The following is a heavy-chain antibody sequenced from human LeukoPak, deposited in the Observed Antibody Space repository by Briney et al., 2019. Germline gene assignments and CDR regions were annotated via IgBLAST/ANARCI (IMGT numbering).Heavy chain of an antibody. J-gene: IGHJ5*02. Sequence: PSETLSLTGSVSGYSISSGYYWGWIRQPPGKGLEWIGSIYHSGSTYYNPSLKSRVTISVDTSKNQFSLKLSSVTAADTAVYYCARDSGGSYREWFDPWGQGTLVTVSS. CDR2: IYHSGST. D-gene: IGHD1-26*01. V-gene: IGHV4-38-2*02. CDR1: GYSISSGYY. CDR3: ARDSGGSYREWFDP.